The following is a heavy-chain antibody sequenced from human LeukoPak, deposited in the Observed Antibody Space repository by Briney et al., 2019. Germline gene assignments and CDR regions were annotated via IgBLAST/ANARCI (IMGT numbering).Heavy chain of an antibody. CDR1: GFTFSDYY. V-gene: IGHV3-11*01. D-gene: IGHD3-22*01. J-gene: IGHJ4*02. Sequence: GGSLRLSCAASGFTFSDYYMSWIRQAPGKGLEWVSYISSSGSTIYYADSVKGRFTISRDNAKNSLYPQMNSLRAEDTAVYYCARDERVYYDSSGYYYVYWGQGTLVTVSS. CDR3: ARDERVYYDSSGYYYVY. CDR2: ISSSGSTI.